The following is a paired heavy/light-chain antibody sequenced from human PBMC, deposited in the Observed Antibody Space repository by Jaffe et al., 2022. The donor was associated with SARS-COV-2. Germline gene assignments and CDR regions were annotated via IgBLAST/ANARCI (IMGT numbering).Heavy chain of an antibody. CDR3: VRDYWGPGDW. CDR1: GFTFTWHW. D-gene: IGHD3-10*01. V-gene: IGHV3-7*01. CDR2: VNGDGSET. Sequence: EVQLVESGGGLVQPGGSLRLSCAASGFTFTWHWMSWVRQAPGKGLEWVANVNGDGSETFYVDSVKGRFTISRDNAKNFLYLQLNSLRAEDTGLYFCVRDYWGPGDWWGQGTLVTVTS. J-gene: IGHJ4*02.
Light chain of an antibody. CDR2: EVS. V-gene: IGKV2-30*02. J-gene: IGKJ1*01. Sequence: DVVLTQSPLSLPVALGQPASISCRSSQSLVHSDGKTYLTWLHQRPGQSPRRLIYEVSKRDSGAPDRFSGSGSGSDFTLKISRVEAEDVGVYYCMQGTHWPPWTFGQGTRVEIK. CDR3: MQGTHWPPWT. CDR1: QSLVHSDGKTY.